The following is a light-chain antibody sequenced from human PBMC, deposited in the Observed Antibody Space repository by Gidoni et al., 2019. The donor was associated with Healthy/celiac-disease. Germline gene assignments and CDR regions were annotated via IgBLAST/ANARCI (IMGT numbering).Light chain of an antibody. J-gene: IGKJ1*01. CDR3: QQYGSSPWT. CDR1: QRVTSSY. Sequence: IVLTQSPGTLSLSPGERATLSCRASQRVTSSYLACYQQKPGQAPRLLISGASSRATGIPDRFSGSGSGTAFTLTISRLEPADFAVYYCQQYGSSPWTFXQXTKVEIK. CDR2: GAS. V-gene: IGKV3-20*01.